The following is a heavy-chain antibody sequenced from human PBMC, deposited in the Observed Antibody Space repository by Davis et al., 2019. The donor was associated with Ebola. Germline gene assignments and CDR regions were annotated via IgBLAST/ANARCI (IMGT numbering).Heavy chain of an antibody. CDR2: IYPGDSDT. CDR1: GYSFYQYW. Sequence: GESLKISCKGSGYSFYQYWVAWVRQKSGKGLEWMGVIYPGDSDTRYSPSFRGQVTISADKSIKAAFLHWSSLKASDTAMYYCASLRRTITGMDDAFDIWGQGTMVTVSS. D-gene: IGHD2-8*02. V-gene: IGHV5-51*01. J-gene: IGHJ3*02. CDR3: ASLRRTITGMDDAFDI.